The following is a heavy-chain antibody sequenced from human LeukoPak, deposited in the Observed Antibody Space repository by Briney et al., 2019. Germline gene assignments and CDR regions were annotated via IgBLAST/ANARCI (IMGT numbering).Heavy chain of an antibody. CDR3: AKEGEASSGYGPRYYFDY. CDR1: GFTFDDYA. D-gene: IGHD3-22*01. V-gene: IGHV3-9*03. J-gene: IGHJ4*02. CDR2: ISWNSGSI. Sequence: GGSLRLSCAASGFTFDDYAMHWVRQAPGKGLEWVSGISWNSGSIGYADSVKGRFTISRDNAKNSLYLQMNSLRAEDMALYYCAKEGEASSGYGPRYYFDYWGQGTLVTVSS.